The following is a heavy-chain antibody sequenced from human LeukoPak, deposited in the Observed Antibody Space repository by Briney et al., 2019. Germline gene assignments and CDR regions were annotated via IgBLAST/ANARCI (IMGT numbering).Heavy chain of an antibody. J-gene: IGHJ6*03. CDR3: ARERPHYMDV. Sequence: ASVKVSCKASGGTFSSYAISWVRQAPGQGLEWMGWINPNSGGTNYAQKFQGRVTMTRDTSISTVYMELSRLRSDDTAMYYCARERPHYMDVWGTGTTVIVSS. CDR2: INPNSGGT. V-gene: IGHV1-2*02. CDR1: GGTFSSYA.